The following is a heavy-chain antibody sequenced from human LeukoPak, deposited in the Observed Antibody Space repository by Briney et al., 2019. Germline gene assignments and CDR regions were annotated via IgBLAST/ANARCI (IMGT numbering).Heavy chain of an antibody. CDR3: ARDGYCSSTSCSGFSPYYMDV. Sequence: GASAKVSCKASGYTFTSYAMNWVRQAPGQGLEWMGWINTNTGNPTYAQGFTGRFVFSLDTSVSTAYLQISSLKAEDTAVYYCARDGYCSSTSCSGFSPYYMDVWGKGTTVTVSS. J-gene: IGHJ6*03. V-gene: IGHV7-4-1*02. CDR2: INTNTGNP. D-gene: IGHD2-2*03. CDR1: GYTFTSYA.